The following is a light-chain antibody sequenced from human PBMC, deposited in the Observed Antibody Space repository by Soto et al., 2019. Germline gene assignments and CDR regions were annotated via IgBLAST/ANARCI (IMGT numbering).Light chain of an antibody. CDR2: SNN. V-gene: IGLV1-44*01. CDR1: SFNIGSYT. CDR3: STWHDSHVV. Sequence: QAVVTQPSSVSGTPGQSVTISCSGSSFNIGSYTVNWYQQVPGTAPRLLIYSNNQRPSGVPDRFSGSRSGTSASLAISGLQSDDEADYYCSTWHDSHVVFGGGTKLTVL. J-gene: IGLJ2*01.